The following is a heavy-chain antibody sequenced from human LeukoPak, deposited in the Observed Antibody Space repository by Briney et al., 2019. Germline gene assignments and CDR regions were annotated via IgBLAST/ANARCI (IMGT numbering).Heavy chain of an antibody. CDR1: GFTFGDHA. V-gene: IGHV3-49*04. CDR3: TRGPIQQWLYYGMDV. Sequence: GRSLRLSCTASGFTFGDHAMSWVRQAPGKGLEWVGCIRSKAYGGTTEYAASVKGRFTISRDDSKSIAYLQMNSLKTEDTAVYYYTRGPIQQWLYYGMDVWGQGTTVTVSS. D-gene: IGHD5-18*01. CDR2: IRSKAYGGTT. J-gene: IGHJ6*02.